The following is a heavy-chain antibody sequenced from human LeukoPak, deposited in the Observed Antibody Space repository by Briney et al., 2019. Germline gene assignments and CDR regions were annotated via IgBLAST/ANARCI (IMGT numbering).Heavy chain of an antibody. CDR2: IYWNEDK. CDR3: ALVVTYYYDSSGKFDY. V-gene: IGHV2-5*01. J-gene: IGHJ4*02. CDR1: GFSLSTSGVG. Sequence: SGPTLVNPTQTLTLTCTFSGFSLSTSGVGVGWIRQPPGKALEWLALIYWNEDKRYSPSLKSRLTITKDTSKNQVVLTMTNMDPVDTATYYCALVVTYYYDSSGKFDYWGQGTLVTVSS. D-gene: IGHD3-22*01.